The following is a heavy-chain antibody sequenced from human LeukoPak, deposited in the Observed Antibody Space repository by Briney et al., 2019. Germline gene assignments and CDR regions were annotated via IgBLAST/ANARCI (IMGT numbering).Heavy chain of an antibody. CDR2: IYHRGNT. Sequence: KPSETLSLTCAVSGGSISSSNWWSWVRQPPGKGLEWIGEIYHRGNTKYNPSLKSRVTISVDKSKNQFSLKLSSVTAADTAVYYCARDGDGGYCSGGSCYIGYWGQGTLVTVSS. V-gene: IGHV4-4*02. D-gene: IGHD2-15*01. CDR3: ARDGDGGYCSGGSCYIGY. J-gene: IGHJ4*02. CDR1: GGSISSSNW.